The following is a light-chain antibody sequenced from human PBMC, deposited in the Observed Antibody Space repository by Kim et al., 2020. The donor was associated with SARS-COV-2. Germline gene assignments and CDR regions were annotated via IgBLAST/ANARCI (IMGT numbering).Light chain of an antibody. CDR3: QAWGSSTWV. CDR2: QDN. J-gene: IGLJ3*02. V-gene: IGLV3-1*01. CDR1: KLGGKY. Sequence: SYELTQRPSVAVSPGQTASINCSGNKLGGKYVCWYRQRPGQSPVVVIYQDNKRPSGIPERFSRSNSGNTATLTISGTQPMDEADYYCQAWGSSTWVFRGGTQLTVL.